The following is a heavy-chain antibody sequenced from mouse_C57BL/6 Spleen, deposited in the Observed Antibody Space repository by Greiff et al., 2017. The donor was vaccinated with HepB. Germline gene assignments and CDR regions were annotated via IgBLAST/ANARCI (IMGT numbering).Heavy chain of an antibody. V-gene: IGHV1-52*01. CDR3: ARPAQATGDAMDY. CDR1: GYTFTSYW. J-gene: IGHJ4*01. D-gene: IGHD3-2*02. Sequence: VKLQQPGAELVRPGSSVKLSCKASGYTFTSYWMHWVKQRPIQGLEWIGNIDPSDSETHYNQKFKDKATLTVDKSSSTAYMQLSSLTSEDSAVYYCARPAQATGDAMDYWGQGTSVTVSS. CDR2: IDPSDSET.